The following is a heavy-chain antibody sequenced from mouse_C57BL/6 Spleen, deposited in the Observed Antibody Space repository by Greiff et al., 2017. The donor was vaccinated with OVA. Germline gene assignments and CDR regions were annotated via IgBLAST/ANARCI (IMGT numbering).Heavy chain of an antibody. CDR1: GYAFSSYW. V-gene: IGHV1-80*01. Sequence: VQLQQSGAELVKPGASVKISCKASGYAFSSYWMNWVKQRPGKGLEWIGQIYPGDGDTNYNGKFKGKATLTADKSSSTAYMQLSSLTSEDSAVYFCAQIYYDYYVNAMDYWGQGTSVTVSS. D-gene: IGHD2-4*01. J-gene: IGHJ4*01. CDR2: IYPGDGDT. CDR3: AQIYYDYYVNAMDY.